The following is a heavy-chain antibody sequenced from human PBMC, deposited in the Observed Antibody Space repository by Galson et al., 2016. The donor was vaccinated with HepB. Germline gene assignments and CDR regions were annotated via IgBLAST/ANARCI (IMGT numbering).Heavy chain of an antibody. Sequence: SLRLSCAASGFTFKTSWMTWVRQAPGKGLEWVASIKQDGSAKYYVDSVKGRFTISRDNAKNSLYLQMNSLRPDDTAVFSCARVRLLPTVRGWGWLDPWGRGTLVTVSS. CDR3: ARVRLLPTVRGWGWLDP. D-gene: IGHD2-15*01. V-gene: IGHV3-7*05. CDR2: IKQDGSAK. CDR1: GFTFKTSW. J-gene: IGHJ5*02.